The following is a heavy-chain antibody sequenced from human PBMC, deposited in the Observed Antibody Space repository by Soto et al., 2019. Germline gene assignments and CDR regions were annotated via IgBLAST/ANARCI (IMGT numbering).Heavy chain of an antibody. CDR1: GGSISSGGYS. D-gene: IGHD3-10*01. J-gene: IGHJ5*02. Sequence: SETLSLTCAVSGGSISSGGYSWSWIRQPPGKGLEWIGYFYHSGSSYYNPSLKSRVTISVDRSKNQFSLKLSSVTAADTAVYYCARDKLRGPAGFDPWGQGTLVTVSS. V-gene: IGHV4-30-2*01. CDR3: ARDKLRGPAGFDP. CDR2: FYHSGSS.